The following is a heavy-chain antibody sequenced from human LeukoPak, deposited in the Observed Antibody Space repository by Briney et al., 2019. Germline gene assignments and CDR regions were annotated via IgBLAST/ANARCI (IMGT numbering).Heavy chain of an antibody. V-gene: IGHV4-61*02. J-gene: IGHJ4*02. D-gene: IGHD6-13*01. CDR1: GGSISSGSYY. CDR2: IYTSGST. Sequence: PSETLSLTCTVSGGSISSGSYYWSWIRQPAGKGLEWIGRIYTSGSTNYNPSLKSRVTISVDTSKNQFSLKLSSVTAADTAVYYCARLGSSVAAAGTGEVGLWGQGTLVTVSS. CDR3: ARLGSSVAAAGTGEVGL.